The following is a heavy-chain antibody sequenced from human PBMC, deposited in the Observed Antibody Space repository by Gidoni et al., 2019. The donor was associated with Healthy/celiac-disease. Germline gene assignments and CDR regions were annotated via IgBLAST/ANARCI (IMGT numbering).Heavy chain of an antibody. CDR2: ISYDGSNK. D-gene: IGHD3-9*01. V-gene: IGHV3-30-3*01. CDR1: GFTFSSYA. J-gene: IGHJ6*02. Sequence: QVQLVESGGGVVQPGRSLRLSCAASGFTFSSYAMHWVRQAPGKGLEWVAVISYDGSNKYYADSVKGRFTISRDNSKNTLYLQMNSLRAEDTAVYYCARNPRVSIREAPNHYYYGMDVWGQGTTVTVSS. CDR3: ARNPRVSIREAPNHYYYGMDV.